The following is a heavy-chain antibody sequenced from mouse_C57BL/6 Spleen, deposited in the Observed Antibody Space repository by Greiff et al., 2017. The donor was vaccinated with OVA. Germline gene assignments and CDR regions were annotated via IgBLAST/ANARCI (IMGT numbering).Heavy chain of an antibody. CDR2: IRNKAHGYTT. CDR1: GFTFTDYY. CDR3: ALGGPDAMDD. Sequence: EVQLVESGGGLVQPGGSLSLSCAASGFTFTDYYMSWVRQPPGKALEWLGFIRNKAHGYTTEYSASVKGRFTISRDNSQIILYLQMNALRAEDSATYYCALGGPDAMDDWGQGTSVTVSS. J-gene: IGHJ4*01. D-gene: IGHD3-3*01. V-gene: IGHV7-3*01.